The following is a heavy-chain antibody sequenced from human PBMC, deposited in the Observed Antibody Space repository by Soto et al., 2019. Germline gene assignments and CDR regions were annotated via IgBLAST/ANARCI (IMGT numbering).Heavy chain of an antibody. V-gene: IGHV4-39*01. J-gene: IGHJ6*02. CDR3: ARQTGKNHSYYYHGMDV. CDR2: IYYSGST. CDR1: GGSISSSSYY. Sequence: QLQLQESGPGLVKPSETLSLTCTVSGGSISSSSYYWGWIRQPPGKGLEWIGSIYYSGSTYYNPSLKSRVTISVDTSKNQFSLKLSSVTAADTAVYYCARQTGKNHSYYYHGMDVWGQGTTVTVSS.